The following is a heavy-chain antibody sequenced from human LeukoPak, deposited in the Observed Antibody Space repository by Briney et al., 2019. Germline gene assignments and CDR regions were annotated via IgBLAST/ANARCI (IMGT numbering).Heavy chain of an antibody. CDR1: GGSISSGSYY. CDR3: ARSELVPSGSYWFDP. V-gene: IGHV4-61*02. CDR2: IYTSGST. D-gene: IGHD1-26*01. J-gene: IGHJ5*02. Sequence: SETLSLTCTVSGGSISSGSYYWSWIRQPAGKGLEWIGRIYTSGSTNYNPSLKSRVTISVDTSKNQFSLKLSSVTAADTAVYYCARSELVPSGSYWFDPWGQGTLVTVSS.